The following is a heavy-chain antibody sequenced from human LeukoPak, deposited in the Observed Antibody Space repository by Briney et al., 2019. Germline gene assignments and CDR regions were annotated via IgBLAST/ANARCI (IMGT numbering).Heavy chain of an antibody. CDR3: AKDDLDSSGYHLFDY. CDR2: ISGSGGST. V-gene: IGHV3-23*01. D-gene: IGHD3-22*01. Sequence: GGSLRLSCAPSGFTFSSYAMSWVRQAPGKGLEWVSAISGSGGSTYYADSVKGRFTISRDNSKNTLYLQMNSLRAEDTAVYYCAKDDLDSSGYHLFDYWGQGTLVTVSS. CDR1: GFTFSSYA. J-gene: IGHJ4*02.